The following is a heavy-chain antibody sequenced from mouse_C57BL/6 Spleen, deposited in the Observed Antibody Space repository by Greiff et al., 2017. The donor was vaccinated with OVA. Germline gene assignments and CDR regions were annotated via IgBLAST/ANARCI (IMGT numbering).Heavy chain of an antibody. CDR2: IDPETGGT. J-gene: IGHJ2*01. CDR3: HYDARS. V-gene: IGHV1-15*01. D-gene: IGHD2-4*01. CDR1: GYTFTDYE. Sequence: QVQLKQSGAELVRPGASVTLSCKASGYTFTDYEMHWVKQTPVHGLEWIGAIDPETGGTAYNQKFKGKAILTADKSSSTAYMEIRSLTSEDSAVYYCHYDARSWGQGTTLTVSS.